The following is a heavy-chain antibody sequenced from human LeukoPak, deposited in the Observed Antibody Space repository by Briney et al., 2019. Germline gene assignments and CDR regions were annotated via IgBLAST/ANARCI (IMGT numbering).Heavy chain of an antibody. CDR2: MYNVGST. CDR3: ASRRVYCSGGSCWFDP. CDR1: GGSISSSSYY. Sequence: PSETLSLTCSVSGGSISSSSYYWGWIRQPPGKGLEWIGSMYNVGSTYYNPSLKSRVTISVDTSKNQFSLKLSSVTAADTAVYYCASRRVYCSGGSCWFDPWGQGTLVTVSS. J-gene: IGHJ5*02. D-gene: IGHD2-15*01. V-gene: IGHV4-39*07.